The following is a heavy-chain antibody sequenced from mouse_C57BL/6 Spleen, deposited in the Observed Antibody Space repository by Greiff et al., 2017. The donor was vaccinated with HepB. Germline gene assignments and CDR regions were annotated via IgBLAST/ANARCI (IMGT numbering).Heavy chain of an antibody. CDR1: GFSLTSYG. CDR3: AQGLTY. J-gene: IGHJ3*01. Sequence: QVQLKQSGPGLVQPSQSLSITCTVSGFSLTSYGVHWVRQSPGKGLEWLGVIWSGGSTDYNAAFISRLSISKDNSKSQVFFKMNSLQADDTAIYYCAQGLTYWGQGTLVTVSA. D-gene: IGHD2-2*01. V-gene: IGHV2-2*01. CDR2: IWSGGST.